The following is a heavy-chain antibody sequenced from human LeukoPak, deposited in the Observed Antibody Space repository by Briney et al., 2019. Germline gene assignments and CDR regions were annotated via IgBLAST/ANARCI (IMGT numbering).Heavy chain of an antibody. Sequence: SETLSLTCTVPGGSISSGVYYWSWWSRPPGKGLVWIEYIYYCGSTYYNPSLKSRVTISVDTSKNQFSLKLSSVTAADTAVYYCARLGYYDSSGSHWGQGTLVTVSS. J-gene: IGHJ4*02. D-gene: IGHD3-22*01. CDR1: GGSISSGVYY. CDR3: ARLGYYDSSGSH. V-gene: IGHV4-30-4*01. CDR2: IYYCGST.